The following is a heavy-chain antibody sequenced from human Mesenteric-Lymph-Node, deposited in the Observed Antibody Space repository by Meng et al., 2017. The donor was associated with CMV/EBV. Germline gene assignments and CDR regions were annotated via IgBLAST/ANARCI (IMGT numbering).Heavy chain of an antibody. D-gene: IGHD1-1*01. V-gene: IGHV1-8*03. CDR1: GYTFTNYH. Sequence: ASVTVSCKAFGYTFTNYHINWVRQATGQGLEWMGWMNPNTGDTGYARNFQGRVTITRNASIGTAYMELSSLKFEDSAMYYCARGGFNYHYGMDVWGQGTTVTVSS. CDR2: MNPNTGDT. CDR3: ARGGFNYHYGMDV. J-gene: IGHJ6*02.